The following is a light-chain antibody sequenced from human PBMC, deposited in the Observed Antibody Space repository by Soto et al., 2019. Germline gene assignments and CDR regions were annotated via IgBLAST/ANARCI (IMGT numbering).Light chain of an antibody. V-gene: IGKV4-1*01. Sequence: DIVMTQSPDSLAVSLGERATINCKSSQSVLFSSNNKNYLAWYQQKPGQPPNLLIYWASTRESVVPDRFSGSGSGTDFTLTISSLQAEDVAVYYCQQYSSTPPTFGQGTKLEIK. CDR1: QSVLFSSNNKNY. CDR3: QQYSSTPPT. CDR2: WAS. J-gene: IGKJ1*01.